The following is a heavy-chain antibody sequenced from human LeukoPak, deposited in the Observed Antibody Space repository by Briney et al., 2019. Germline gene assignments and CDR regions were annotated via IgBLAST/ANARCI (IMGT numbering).Heavy chain of an antibody. Sequence: PSETLSLTCIISGASISSSAYYWGWIRQPPGKGLEWIGTIYYSGSTYYNPSLKSRVTISVDTSKNQFSLKLSSVTAADTAVYYCARQYCSSSRCYSVEWFDPWGQGTLVTVSS. J-gene: IGHJ5*02. CDR1: GASISSSAYY. CDR2: IYYSGST. D-gene: IGHD2-15*01. CDR3: ARQYCSSSRCYSVEWFDP. V-gene: IGHV4-39*01.